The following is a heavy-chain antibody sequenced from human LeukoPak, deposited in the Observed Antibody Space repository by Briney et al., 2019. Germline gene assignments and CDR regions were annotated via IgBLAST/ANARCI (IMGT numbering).Heavy chain of an antibody. CDR3: AGTLMATITGPDWYFDL. Sequence: SETLSLTCTVSGGSISSSSYYWGWIRQPPGKGLEWIGSIYYSGSTYYNPSLKSRVTISVDTSKNQFSLKLSSVTAADTAVYYCAGTLMATITGPDWYFDLWGRGTLVTVSS. V-gene: IGHV4-39*07. D-gene: IGHD5-24*01. CDR1: GGSISSSSYY. J-gene: IGHJ2*01. CDR2: IYYSGST.